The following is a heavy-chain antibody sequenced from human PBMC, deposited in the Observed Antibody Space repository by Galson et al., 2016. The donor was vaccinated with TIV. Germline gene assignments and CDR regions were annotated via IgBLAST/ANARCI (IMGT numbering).Heavy chain of an antibody. CDR3: ARDGGNAWEYDC. CDR2: IGRGANFR. D-gene: IGHD1-26*01. V-gene: IGHV3-48*03. J-gene: IGHJ4*02. Sequence: SLRLSCAASGFAVSSYEMNWVRQAPGKGLEWLSYIGRGANFRDYSESVKGRFTVSEDNAKNSLYLQMSSLRAEDTGVYYCARDGGNAWEYDCWGQGTLVTVSP. CDR1: GFAVSSYE.